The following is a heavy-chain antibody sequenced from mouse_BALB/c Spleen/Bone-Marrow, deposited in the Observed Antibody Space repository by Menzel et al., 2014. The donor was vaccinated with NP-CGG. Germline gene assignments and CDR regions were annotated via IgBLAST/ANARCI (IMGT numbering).Heavy chain of an antibody. J-gene: IGHJ2*01. CDR3: TRSGGYYFDY. D-gene: IGHD3-1*01. CDR1: GCNFTSYW. CDR2: IYPSDSYT. V-gene: IGHV1-69*02. Sequence: QVQLQESGAELVRPGASVKLSCKASGCNFTSYWINWVKQRPGQGLEWIGNIYPSDSYTNYNQKFKDKATLTVDKSSSTAYMQLSSPTSEDSAVYYCTRSGGYYFDYWGQGTTLTVSS.